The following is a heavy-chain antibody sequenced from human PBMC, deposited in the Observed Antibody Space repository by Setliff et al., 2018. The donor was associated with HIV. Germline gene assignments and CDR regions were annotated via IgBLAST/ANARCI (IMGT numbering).Heavy chain of an antibody. Sequence: PSETLSLTCTVSGGSISSSSYYWGWIRQPPGKGLEWVSSISSSSYIYYADSVKGRFTISRDNAKNSLYLQMNSLRAEDTAVYYCARGASGGLRYFDWLLPESTGGYHDAFDIWGQGTMVTVSS. CDR1: GGSISSSSYY. V-gene: IGHV3-21*01. CDR2: ISSSSYI. CDR3: ARGASGGLRYFDWLLPESTGGYHDAFDI. D-gene: IGHD3-9*01. J-gene: IGHJ3*02.